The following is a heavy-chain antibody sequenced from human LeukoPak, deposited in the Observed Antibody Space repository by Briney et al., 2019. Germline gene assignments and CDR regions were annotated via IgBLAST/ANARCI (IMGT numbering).Heavy chain of an antibody. J-gene: IGHJ5*02. D-gene: IGHD3-10*01. Sequence: ASVKVSCKASGGTFISYAISWVRQAPGQGLEWMGGIIPIFGTANYAQKFQGRVTITADESTSTAYMELSSLRSEDMAVYYCAREQDYGSGIQLFDPWGQGTLVTVSS. V-gene: IGHV1-69*13. CDR3: AREQDYGSGIQLFDP. CDR1: GGTFISYA. CDR2: IIPIFGTA.